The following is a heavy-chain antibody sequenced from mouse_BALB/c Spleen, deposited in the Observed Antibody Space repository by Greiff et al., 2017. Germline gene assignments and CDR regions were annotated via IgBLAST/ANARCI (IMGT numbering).Heavy chain of an antibody. J-gene: IGHJ1*01. D-gene: IGHD2-14*01. CDR2: IDPANGNT. Sequence: EVQRVESGAELVKPGASVKLSCTASGFNIKDTYMHWVKQRPEQGLEWIGRIDPANGNTKYDPKFQGKATITADTSSNTAYLQLSSLTSEDTAVYYCARSVYYRYDGYFDVWGAGTTVTVSS. CDR3: ARSVYYRYDGYFDV. CDR1: GFNIKDTY. V-gene: IGHV14-3*02.